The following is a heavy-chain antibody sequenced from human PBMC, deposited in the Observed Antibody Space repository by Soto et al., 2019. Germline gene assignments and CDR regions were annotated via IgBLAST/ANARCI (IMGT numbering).Heavy chain of an antibody. J-gene: IGHJ5*02. V-gene: IGHV4-59*08. CDR1: GGSISSYY. CDR3: ARSKGHYDFWSNNWFDP. D-gene: IGHD3-3*01. Sequence: SETLSLTCTVSGGSISSYYWSWIRQPPGKGLEWIGYIYYSGSTNYNPSIKSRVTISVDTSKNQFSLKLSSVTAADTAVYYCARSKGHYDFWSNNWFDPWGQGTLVTVSS. CDR2: IYYSGST.